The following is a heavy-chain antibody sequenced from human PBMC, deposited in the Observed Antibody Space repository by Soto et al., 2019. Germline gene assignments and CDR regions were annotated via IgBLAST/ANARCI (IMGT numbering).Heavy chain of an antibody. CDR3: ARRGYSGYLPPYYYCMDV. D-gene: IGHD5-12*01. Sequence: QVQLVQSGAEVKKPGSSVKVSCKASGGTFSSYAISWVRQAPGQGLEWMGGIIPIFGTANYAQKFQGRVTITADKSTSTAYMELSSLRSEDTAVYYCARRGYSGYLPPYYYCMDVWGQGTTVTVSS. CDR1: GGTFSSYA. CDR2: IIPIFGTA. J-gene: IGHJ6*02. V-gene: IGHV1-69*06.